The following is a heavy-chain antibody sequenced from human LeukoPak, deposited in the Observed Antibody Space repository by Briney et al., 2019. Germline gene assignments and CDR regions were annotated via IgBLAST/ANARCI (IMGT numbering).Heavy chain of an antibody. V-gene: IGHV3-23*01. CDR3: ATTPQVLRFLEWLYG. CDR2: ISGSGCST. D-gene: IGHD3-3*01. Sequence: GGTLRLSCAASGFTFSSYAMSWVRQAPGKGLEWVSAISGSGCSTYYADSAKGRFTISRDNSRNTLYLQMNSLRAEDTAVYYCATTPQVLRFLEWLYGWGQGTLVTVSS. J-gene: IGHJ4*02. CDR1: GFTFSSYA.